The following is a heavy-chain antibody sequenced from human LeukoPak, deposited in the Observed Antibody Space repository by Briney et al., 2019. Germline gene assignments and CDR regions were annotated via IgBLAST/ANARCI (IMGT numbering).Heavy chain of an antibody. J-gene: IGHJ4*02. CDR3: ARYSYGYYFDY. CDR2: INHSGST. Sequence: PSETLSLTCAVYGGSFSGYYWSWIRQPPGKGLEWIGEINHSGSTNYNPSLKSRVTISVDTSKNQFSLKLSSVTAADTAVYYCARYSYGYYFDYWGQGTLVTVSS. CDR1: GGSFSGYY. D-gene: IGHD5-18*01. V-gene: IGHV4-34*01.